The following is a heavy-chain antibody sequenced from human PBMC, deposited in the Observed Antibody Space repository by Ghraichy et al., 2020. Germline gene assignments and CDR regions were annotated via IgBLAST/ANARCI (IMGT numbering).Heavy chain of an antibody. V-gene: IGHV4-34*01. CDR3: ARMGHYVGYDY. J-gene: IGHJ4*02. CDR2: INHSGST. Sequence: SETLSLTCAVYGGSFSGYYWSWIRQPPGKGLEWIGEINHSGSTNYNPSLKSRVTISVDTSKNQFSLKLSSVTAADTAVYYCARMGHYVGYDYWGQGTLVTVSS. D-gene: IGHD4-17*01. CDR1: GGSFSGYY.